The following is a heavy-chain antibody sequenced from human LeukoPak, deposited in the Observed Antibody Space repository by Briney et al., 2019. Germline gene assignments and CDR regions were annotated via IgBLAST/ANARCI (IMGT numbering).Heavy chain of an antibody. CDR1: GGSVSDYY. Sequence: SETLSLTCTVSGGSVSDYYWSWIRQSPGKGLEWIGYIYYTGSSSYNPSLRSRVTISADTSKNQFSLKLSSVTAADTAVYYCARHDRSGYDSRGLFDYWGQGTLVTVSS. D-gene: IGHD5-12*01. V-gene: IGHV4-59*02. J-gene: IGHJ4*02. CDR3: ARHDRSGYDSRGLFDY. CDR2: IYYTGSS.